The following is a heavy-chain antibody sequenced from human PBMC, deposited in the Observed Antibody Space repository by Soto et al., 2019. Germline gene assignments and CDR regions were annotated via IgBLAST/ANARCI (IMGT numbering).Heavy chain of an antibody. D-gene: IGHD5-12*01. CDR1: GGTFSSYA. CDR3: ARSPQRVALYSYYYYYGMDV. Sequence: ASVKVSCKASGGTFSSYAISWVRQAPGQGLEWMGGIIPIFGTANYAQKFQGRVTITADKSTSTAYMELSSLRSEDTAVYYCARSPQRVALYSYYYYYGMDVWGQGTTVTVSS. CDR2: IIPIFGTA. J-gene: IGHJ6*02. V-gene: IGHV1-69*06.